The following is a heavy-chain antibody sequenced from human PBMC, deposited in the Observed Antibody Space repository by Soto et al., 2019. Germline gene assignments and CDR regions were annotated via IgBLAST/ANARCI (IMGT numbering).Heavy chain of an antibody. V-gene: IGHV3-15*07. CDR3: TARIAAGYDY. CDR1: GFTFSNAW. Sequence: EVQLVESGGGLVKPGGSLRLSCAASGFTFSNAWMNWVRQAPGKGLEWVGRMKSKTDGGTTDYAAPVKGRFTISRDDSKNTLYLHMNSLKTEDTAVYYCTARIAAGYDYWGQGTLVTVSS. CDR2: MKSKTDGGTT. J-gene: IGHJ4*02. D-gene: IGHD6-13*01.